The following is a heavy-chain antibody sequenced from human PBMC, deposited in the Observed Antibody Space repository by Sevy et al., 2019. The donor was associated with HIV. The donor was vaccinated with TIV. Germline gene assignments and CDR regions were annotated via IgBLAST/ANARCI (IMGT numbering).Heavy chain of an antibody. CDR2: ISDDGIST. Sequence: GGSLRLSCAASGFSFNSYWMHWVRQAPGKGLEWVSHISDDGISTTYADSVKGRFTISRDNAKNTLYLQMNSLGAEDTAVYYCHAASQGSWGQGTLVTVSS. CDR1: GFSFNSYW. D-gene: IGHD6-25*01. V-gene: IGHV3-74*01. J-gene: IGHJ5*02. CDR3: HAASQGS.